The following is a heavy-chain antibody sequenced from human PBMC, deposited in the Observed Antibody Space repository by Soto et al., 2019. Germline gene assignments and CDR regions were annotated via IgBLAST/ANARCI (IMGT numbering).Heavy chain of an antibody. CDR1: GFIVSNAW. D-gene: IGHD5-18*01. V-gene: IGHV3-15*01. Sequence: VQLVESGGGLVEPGGSLRLSCAASGFIVSNAWMSWVRQAPGKGLELVGRIKKNADGGTTDYAAPVEGRFTISRDDSKNTLFLQMNSLRRGDIAVYYCTTNPVGYRYFDFWGQGTLVTVSS. CDR3: TTNPVGYRYFDF. J-gene: IGHJ4*02. CDR2: IKKNADGGTT.